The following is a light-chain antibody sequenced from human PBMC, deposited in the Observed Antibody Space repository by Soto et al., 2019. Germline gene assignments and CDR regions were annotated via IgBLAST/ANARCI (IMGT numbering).Light chain of an antibody. J-gene: IGKJ1*01. CDR2: EAY. CDR1: QSISSW. V-gene: IGKV1-5*03. Sequence: IPLSESPCTLSAFVVCASQSTCRASQSISSWLAWYQQKPGKAPKLLIYEAYTLKSGAPSRFSGRRSGTEFTLTIASVQPEDFATYYCQQYETFSGTFGQGTKVDIK. CDR3: QQYETFSGT.